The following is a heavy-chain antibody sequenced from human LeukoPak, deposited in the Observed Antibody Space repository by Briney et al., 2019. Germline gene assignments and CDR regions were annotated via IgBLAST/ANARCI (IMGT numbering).Heavy chain of an antibody. V-gene: IGHV3-23*01. CDR2: ISGGGGST. CDR3: AKVAPGYCSSTSCYRGIDY. Sequence: PGGSLRLSCAASGFTFSNYAMNWVRQAPGRGLEWVLGISGGGGSTWYADSAKGRFTISRDDSKNTVYLQMNSLRAEDTAIYYCAKVAPGYCSSTSCYRGIDYWGQGTLVTVSS. J-gene: IGHJ4*02. D-gene: IGHD2-2*01. CDR1: GFTFSNYA.